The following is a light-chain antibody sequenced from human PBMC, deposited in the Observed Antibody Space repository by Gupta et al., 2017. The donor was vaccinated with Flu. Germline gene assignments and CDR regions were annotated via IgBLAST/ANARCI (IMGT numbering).Light chain of an antibody. J-gene: IGKJ2*01. CDR1: QRISSTY. CDR3: QQFSSLPHT. Sequence: GERATLSCRTSQRISSTYLAWYQQIPGQAPRLLMAGASRRATGIPDRFSASGSGTDFTLTVSRLEPQDFAVYYCQQFSSLPHTFGQGTKLEIK. V-gene: IGKV3-20*01. CDR2: GAS.